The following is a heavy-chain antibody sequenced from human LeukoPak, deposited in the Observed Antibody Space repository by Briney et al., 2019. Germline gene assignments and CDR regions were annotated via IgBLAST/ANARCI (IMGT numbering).Heavy chain of an antibody. CDR1: GFTFSSYA. V-gene: IGHV3-23*01. CDR2: ISGSGGST. Sequence: PGGSLRLSCAASGFTFSSYAMSWVRQAPGKGLEWVSAISGSGGSTYYADSVKGRFTISRGNSKNTLYLQMNSLRAEDTAVYYCAKDPGGYSYGSFDYWGQGTLVTVCS. J-gene: IGHJ4*02. CDR3: AKDPGGYSYGSFDY. D-gene: IGHD5-18*01.